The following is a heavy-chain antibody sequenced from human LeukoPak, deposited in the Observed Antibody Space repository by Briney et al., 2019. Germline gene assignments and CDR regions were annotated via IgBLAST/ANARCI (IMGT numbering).Heavy chain of an antibody. D-gene: IGHD3-22*01. V-gene: IGHV4-38-2*02. CDR3: ARVLATWLLDY. Sequence: SETLSLTCTVSGYSISSGYYWGWIQQPPGKGLEWIGSIYHSGSTYYNPSLKSRVTISVDTSKNQFSLKLSSVTAADTAVYYCARVLATWLLDYWGQGTLVTVSS. CDR1: GYSISSGYY. CDR2: IYHSGST. J-gene: IGHJ4*02.